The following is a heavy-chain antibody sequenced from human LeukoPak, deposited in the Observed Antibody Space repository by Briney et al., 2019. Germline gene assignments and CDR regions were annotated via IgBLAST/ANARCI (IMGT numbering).Heavy chain of an antibody. CDR1: GYSISSGYY. CDR2: IYHSGST. J-gene: IGHJ5*02. CDR3: ARGEYSSSPAWFDP. D-gene: IGHD6-13*01. Sequence: SETLSLTCTVSGYSISSGYYWGWIRPPPGKGLEWIGSIYHSGSTYYNPSLKSRVTISVDTSKNQFSLKLSSVTAADTAVYYCARGEYSSSPAWFDPWGQGTLVTVSS. V-gene: IGHV4-38-2*02.